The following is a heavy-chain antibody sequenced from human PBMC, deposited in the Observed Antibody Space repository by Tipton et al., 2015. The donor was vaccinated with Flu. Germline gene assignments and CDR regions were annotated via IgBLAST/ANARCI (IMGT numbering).Heavy chain of an antibody. CDR2: INHSGST. J-gene: IGHJ5*02. CDR3: ARGLWDLSFGEGWLDP. V-gene: IGHV4-39*07. CDR1: GGSISSSSYY. D-gene: IGHD3-10*01. Sequence: TLSLTCTVSGGSISSSSYYWSWIRQPPGKGLEWIGEINHSGSTNYNPSLKSRVTISVDTSKNQFSLKLSSVTAADTAVYYCARGLWDLSFGEGWLDPWGQGTLVTVSS.